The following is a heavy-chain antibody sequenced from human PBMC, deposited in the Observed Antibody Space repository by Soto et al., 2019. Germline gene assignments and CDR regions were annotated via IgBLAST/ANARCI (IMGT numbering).Heavy chain of an antibody. CDR2: ISAYNGNT. CDR1: GYTFTSYG. J-gene: IGHJ6*02. Sequence: ASVKVSCKASGYTFTSYGISWVRQAPGQGLEWMGWISAYNGNTNYAQKLQGRVTMTTDTSTSTAYMELRSLRSDDTAVYYCARVAADEIDNSAAGMDVWGQGTTVT. CDR3: ARVAADEIDNSAAGMDV. D-gene: IGHD1-20*01. V-gene: IGHV1-18*01.